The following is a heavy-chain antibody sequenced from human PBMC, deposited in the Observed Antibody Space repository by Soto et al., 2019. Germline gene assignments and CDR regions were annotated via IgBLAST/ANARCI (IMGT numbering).Heavy chain of an antibody. CDR2: IYYSGTT. Sequence: QVQLQESGPGLVKPSETLSLTCTVSGGSISGYYWNWIRQPPGKGLEWIGYIYYSGTTTYNPSLKSRVTISLDTSKNQFSLMLSSVTAADTAVYYCARDEDYGIRWFDPWGQGTLVTVSS. CDR1: GGSISGYY. J-gene: IGHJ5*02. CDR3: ARDEDYGIRWFDP. V-gene: IGHV4-59*01. D-gene: IGHD4-17*01.